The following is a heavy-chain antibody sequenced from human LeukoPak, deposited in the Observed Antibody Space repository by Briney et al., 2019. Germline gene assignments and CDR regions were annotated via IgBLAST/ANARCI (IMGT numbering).Heavy chain of an antibody. CDR3: ARDPSNTVGRNIYFDY. Sequence: ASVKVSCKASGYTFTSYGISWVRQAPGQGLEWMGWISAYNGNTNYAQKVQGRVTMTTDTSTSTPYMELRSLTSDDTAVYYCARDPSNTVGRNIYFDYWGQGTLVTVSS. D-gene: IGHD1-14*01. V-gene: IGHV1-18*01. CDR2: ISAYNGNT. CDR1: GYTFTSYG. J-gene: IGHJ4*02.